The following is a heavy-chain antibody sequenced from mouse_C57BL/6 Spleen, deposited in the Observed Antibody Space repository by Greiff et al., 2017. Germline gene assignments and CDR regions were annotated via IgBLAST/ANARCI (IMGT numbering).Heavy chain of an antibody. J-gene: IGHJ4*01. CDR3: ARNFGSSEDMDY. CDR1: GFSFTSYA. Sequence: VQLQQSGPGLVAPSQSLSITCTVSGFSFTSYAISWVRQPPGKGLEWLGVIWTGGGTNYNSALKSRLSISTDNSTSEVFLKMNSLQTDDTARYYCARNFGSSEDMDYGGQGTTVTVSS. CDR2: IWTGGGT. D-gene: IGHD3-2*02. V-gene: IGHV2-9-1*01.